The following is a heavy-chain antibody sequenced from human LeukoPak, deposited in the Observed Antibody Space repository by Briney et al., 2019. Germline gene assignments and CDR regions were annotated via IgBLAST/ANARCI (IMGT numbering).Heavy chain of an antibody. V-gene: IGHV3-23*01. J-gene: IGHJ3*02. D-gene: IGHD4-23*01. Sequence: GGSLRPSCAASGFTFSNYAMIWVRQAPGKGLEWVSAFSGSGGRTYYADSVKGRFTISRDNSKNTLYLQMYSLRAEDTAVYYCARDFADYGGNSGAAFDIWGQGTMVTVSS. CDR3: ARDFADYGGNSGAAFDI. CDR2: FSGSGGRT. CDR1: GFTFSNYA.